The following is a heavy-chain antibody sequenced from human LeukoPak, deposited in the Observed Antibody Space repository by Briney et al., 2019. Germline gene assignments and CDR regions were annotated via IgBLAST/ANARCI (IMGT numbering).Heavy chain of an antibody. CDR3: ALETGDH. CDR1: GFTLSSYW. Sequence: GGSLRLSCAASGFTLSSYWMHWVRQAPGKGLVWVSHISSDGSTTSYADSVKGRFTISRDNAKNTLYLQMNSLRAEDTAVYYCALETGDHRGQGTMVTVSS. J-gene: IGHJ3*01. V-gene: IGHV3-74*01. D-gene: IGHD1-14*01. CDR2: ISSDGSTT.